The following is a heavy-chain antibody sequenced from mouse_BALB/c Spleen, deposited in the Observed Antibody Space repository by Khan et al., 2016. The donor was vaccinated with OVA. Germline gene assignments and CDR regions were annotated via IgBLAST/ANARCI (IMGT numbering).Heavy chain of an antibody. CDR2: INPSSGHT. V-gene: IGHV1-7*01. J-gene: IGHJ2*01. CDR3: ARDRIDY. Sequence: VQLQESGAELAKPGASVKMSCKASGYTFSNYWIPWVKQRPGQGLEWIGYINPSSGHTYYNQTFNDKATLTTDKSSSTAYMQLSSLTSEDSAVYYGARDRIDYWGQGTTLTVSS. CDR1: GYTFSNYW.